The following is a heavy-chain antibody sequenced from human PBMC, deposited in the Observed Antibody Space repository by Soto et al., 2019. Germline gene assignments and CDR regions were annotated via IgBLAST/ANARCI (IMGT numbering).Heavy chain of an antibody. CDR3: TRGARWGGYWHFDP. Sequence: EVQLVESGGGLVQPGGSLRLSCAASGFIFSDHYMDWVRQAPGRGLEWLARIRNKANSYTTEYAASVKGRFTMSRDDSENSLYLQMTSLQTDDTAMYHCTRGARWGGYWHFDPWGRGTMVTVSS. V-gene: IGHV3-72*01. J-gene: IGHJ2*01. D-gene: IGHD3-10*01. CDR1: GFIFSDHY. CDR2: IRNKANSYTT.